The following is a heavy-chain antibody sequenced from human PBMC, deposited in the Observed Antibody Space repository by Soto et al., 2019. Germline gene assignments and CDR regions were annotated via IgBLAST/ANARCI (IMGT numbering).Heavy chain of an antibody. V-gene: IGHV4-4*07. D-gene: IGHD2-8*01. CDR2: IYPSGST. J-gene: IGHJ6*02. CDR1: GGSISLYC. CDR3: ARGEVGNGYGMDV. Sequence: PSEPLCLTFTVSGGSISLYCWRWIRQPSGKGLEWIGRIYPSGSTNYSPSLKSRVTMSVDTSKNQLSLKLSSVTAADTAVYYCARGEVGNGYGMDVWGQGTTVTVSS.